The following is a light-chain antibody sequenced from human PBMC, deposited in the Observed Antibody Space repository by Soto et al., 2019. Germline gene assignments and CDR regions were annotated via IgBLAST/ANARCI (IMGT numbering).Light chain of an antibody. V-gene: IGKV4-1*01. CDR2: WAS. J-gene: IGKJ1*01. Sequence: DIVMTQSPDSLAVSLGERATINCKSSQNIFYSSNNKNYLAWYQQKPGQPPKLLIYWASTRESGVPDRFSGSGSGTDFTLTISSRQAEDVAIYYCQQYYSSPTWTFGQGTKVEIK. CDR1: QNIFYSSNNKNY. CDR3: QQYYSSPTWT.